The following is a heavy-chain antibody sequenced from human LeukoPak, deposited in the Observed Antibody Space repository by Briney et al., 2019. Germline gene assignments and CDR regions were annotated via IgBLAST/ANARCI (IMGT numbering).Heavy chain of an antibody. CDR1: GGTFSSYA. CDR2: MNPNSGNT. V-gene: IGHV1-8*02. J-gene: IGHJ4*02. CDR3: ARGYGYSGYGFGY. Sequence: ASVKVSCKASGGTFSSYAISWVRQATGQGLEWMGWMNPNSGNTGYAQKFQGRVTMTRNTSISTAYMELSSLRSEDTAVYYCARGYGYSGYGFGYWGQGTLVTVSS. D-gene: IGHD5-12*01.